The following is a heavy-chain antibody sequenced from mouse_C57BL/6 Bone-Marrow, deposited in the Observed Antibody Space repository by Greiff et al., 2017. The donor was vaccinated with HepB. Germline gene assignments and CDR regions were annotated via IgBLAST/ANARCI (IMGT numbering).Heavy chain of an antibody. J-gene: IGHJ2*01. V-gene: IGHV1-15*01. D-gene: IGHD2-3*01. CDR2: IDPDTGGT. CDR3: TRGGYYYFDY. CDR1: GYTFTDYE. Sequence: VKLVESGAELVRPGASVTLSCKASGYTFTDYEMHWVKQTPVHGLEWIGAIDPDTGGTAYNQKFKGKAILTADKSSSTAYMELRSLTSEDSAVYYCTRGGYYYFDYWGQGTTLTVSS.